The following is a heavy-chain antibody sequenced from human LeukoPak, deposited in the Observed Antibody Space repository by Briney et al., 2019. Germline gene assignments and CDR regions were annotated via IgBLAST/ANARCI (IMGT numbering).Heavy chain of an antibody. V-gene: IGHV3-30*01. CDR2: ISYDGGNK. D-gene: IGHD3-3*01. J-gene: IGHJ4*02. Sequence: PGGSLRLSCAASGFTFSSYAMHWVRQAPGKGLEWAAVISYDGGNKYYADSVKGRFTISRDNSKNTLYLQMNSLRPEDTAVYYCARAPIFGGDQFDYWGQGTLVTVSS. CDR1: GFTFSSYA. CDR3: ARAPIFGGDQFDY.